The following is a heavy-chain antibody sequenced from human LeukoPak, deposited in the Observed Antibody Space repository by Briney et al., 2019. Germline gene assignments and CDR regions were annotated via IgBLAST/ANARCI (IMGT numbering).Heavy chain of an antibody. J-gene: IGHJ4*02. Sequence: SVKVSCKASGGTFSSYAISWVRQAPGQGLEWMGRIIPIFGTANYAQKFQGRVTITTDESTSTAYMELSSLRSEDTAEYYCASGYSYGYSGDYWGQGTLVTVSS. CDR3: ASGYSYGYSGDY. D-gene: IGHD5-18*01. CDR1: GGTFSSYA. CDR2: IIPIFGTA. V-gene: IGHV1-69*05.